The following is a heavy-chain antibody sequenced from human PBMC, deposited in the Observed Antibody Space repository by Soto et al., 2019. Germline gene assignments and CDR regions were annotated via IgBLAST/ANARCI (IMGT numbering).Heavy chain of an antibody. CDR3: ARVQKPYSSSWYTRYYYYGMDV. CDR2: ISGSGGST. D-gene: IGHD6-13*01. CDR1: GFTFSSYA. Sequence: GGSLRLSCAASGFTFSSYAMSWVRQAPGKGLEWVSAISGSGGSTYYADSVKGRFTISRDNSKNTLYLQMNSLRAEDTAVYYCARVQKPYSSSWYTRYYYYGMDVWGQGTTVTVSS. V-gene: IGHV3-23*01. J-gene: IGHJ6*02.